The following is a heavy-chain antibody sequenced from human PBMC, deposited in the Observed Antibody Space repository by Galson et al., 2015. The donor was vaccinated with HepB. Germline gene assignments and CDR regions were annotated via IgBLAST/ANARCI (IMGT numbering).Heavy chain of an antibody. D-gene: IGHD2-15*01. V-gene: IGHV3-11*06. CDR3: ARGSVSGTYCSGGSCYSDYFDY. CDR1: GFTFSDYY. Sequence: SLRLSCAASGFTFSDYYMSWIRQAPGKGLEWVSYISSSSYTNYADSEKGRFTISRDNAKNSLYLQMNSLRAEDTAVYYCARGSVSGTYCSGGSCYSDYFDYWGQGTLVTVSS. CDR2: ISSSSYT. J-gene: IGHJ4*02.